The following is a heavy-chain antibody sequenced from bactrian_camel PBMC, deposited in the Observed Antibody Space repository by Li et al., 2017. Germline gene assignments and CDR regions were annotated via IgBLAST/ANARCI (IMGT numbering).Heavy chain of an antibody. Sequence: VQLVESGGGSVQVGGSLTLSCVASGDTIGRYCMGWFRQAPGKEREGVAVIVSRGDLTYYADSVKGRFTISQDNADHSLFLQLNSLKSDDTAIYYCAADGENGGSWTCTFYEWYFWGQGTQVTVS. D-gene: IGHD2*01. CDR3: AADGENGGSWTCTFYEWYF. CDR1: GDTIGRYC. J-gene: IGHJ4*01. V-gene: IGHV3S1*01. CDR2: IVSRGDLT.